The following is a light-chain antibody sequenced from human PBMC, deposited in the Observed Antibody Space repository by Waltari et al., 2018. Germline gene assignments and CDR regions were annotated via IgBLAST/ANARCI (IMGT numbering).Light chain of an antibody. CDR3: QQRSNWPRT. CDR2: SAS. Sequence: ELVLTQSPDTLSLSPGERATLPCRASQSVTNYLAWYQQKPGQAPRVLIYSASNRATGVPARFSGGGSGTDFTLTISSLEPEDFAVYYCQQRSNWPRTFGQGTKVEVK. V-gene: IGKV3-11*01. J-gene: IGKJ1*01. CDR1: QSVTNY.